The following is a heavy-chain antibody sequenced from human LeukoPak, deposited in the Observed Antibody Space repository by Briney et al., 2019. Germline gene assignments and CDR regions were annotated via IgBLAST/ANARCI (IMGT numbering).Heavy chain of an antibody. CDR3: ARDGYNSLSPCVY. D-gene: IGHD5-24*01. Sequence: PGGSLRLSCAASGFTFSGYYMSWIRQAPGKGLEWVSYISSSGSTIYYADSVKGRFTISRDNAKNSLYLQMNSLRAEDTAVYYCARDGYNSLSPCVYWGQGTLVTVSS. V-gene: IGHV3-11*01. CDR1: GFTFSGYY. J-gene: IGHJ4*02. CDR2: ISSSGSTI.